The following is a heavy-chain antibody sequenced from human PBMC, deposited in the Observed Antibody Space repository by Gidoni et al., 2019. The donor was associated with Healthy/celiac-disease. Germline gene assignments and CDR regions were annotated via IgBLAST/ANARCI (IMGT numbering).Heavy chain of an antibody. V-gene: IGHV4-59*08. CDR3: ATHYGSGSYYNYYYYYMDV. Sequence: QVQLPDSGPVLVRPSETLSLTCTVSGGSISSSYWSWIRQPPGKGLEWIGYIYYSGSTNYNPSLKSRVTISVDTAKNQFSLKLSSVTAADTAVYYCATHYGSGSYYNYYYYYMDVWGKGTTVTVSS. CDR2: IYYSGST. D-gene: IGHD3-10*01. J-gene: IGHJ6*03. CDR1: GGSISSSY.